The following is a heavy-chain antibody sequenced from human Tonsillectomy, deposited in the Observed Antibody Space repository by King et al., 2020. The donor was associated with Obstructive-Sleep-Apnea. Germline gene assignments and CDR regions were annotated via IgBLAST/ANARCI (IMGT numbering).Heavy chain of an antibody. J-gene: IGHJ6*02. Sequence: QLQESGPGLVKPSETLSLTCTVSGGSISSYYWSWIRQPPGKGLEWIGYIYYSGSTNYNPSLKSRVTISVDTSKNQFSLKLSSVTAADTAVYYCARHPEVPITAYYYGMDVWGQGTTVTVSS. CDR1: GGSISSYY. CDR3: ARHPEVPITAYYYGMDV. CDR2: IYYSGST. D-gene: IGHD3-10*01. V-gene: IGHV4-59*08.